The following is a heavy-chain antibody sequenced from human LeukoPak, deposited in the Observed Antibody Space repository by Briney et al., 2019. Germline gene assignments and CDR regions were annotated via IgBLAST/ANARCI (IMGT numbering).Heavy chain of an antibody. CDR3: AKYDSSGYGFDY. CDR2: ISGSGGST. V-gene: IGHV3-23*01. J-gene: IGHJ4*02. CDR1: GFTFSSYA. D-gene: IGHD3-22*01. Sequence: GSLRLSCAASGFTFSSYAMSWVRQAPGKGLEWVSAISGSGGSTYYADSVKGQFTISRDNSKNTLYLQMNSLRAEDTAVYYCAKYDSSGYGFDYWGQGTLVTVSS.